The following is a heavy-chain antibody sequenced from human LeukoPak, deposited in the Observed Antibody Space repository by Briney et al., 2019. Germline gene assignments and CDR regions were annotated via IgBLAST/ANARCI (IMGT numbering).Heavy chain of an antibody. J-gene: IGHJ6*02. CDR1: GLTFSSYA. CDR2: ISGSADNT. V-gene: IGHV3-23*01. D-gene: IGHD1-26*01. Sequence: GVSLRLSCAASGLTFSSYAMSWVRQAPGKGLEWVSTISGSADNTHYADSVKGRFTISRDNSKNTLYLQINGLMADDAAVYYCGGAKFYYYGMDVWGQGTTVTVSS. CDR3: GGAKFYYYGMDV.